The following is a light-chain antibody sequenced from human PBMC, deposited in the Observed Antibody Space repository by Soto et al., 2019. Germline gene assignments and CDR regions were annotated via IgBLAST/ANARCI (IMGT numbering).Light chain of an antibody. Sequence: DIVLTQSQDSLAVSLGERATINCNSSKTLLYGGNNKNYLAWYQHKPGQPPRLLLYWASTRETGLPERLSGSGSGTDFPLTINFVQAGYVAVDYCQQLFTTRTFGPGTKVELK. CDR2: WAS. V-gene: IGKV4-1*01. J-gene: IGKJ1*01. CDR1: KTLLYGGNNKNY. CDR3: QQLFTTRT.